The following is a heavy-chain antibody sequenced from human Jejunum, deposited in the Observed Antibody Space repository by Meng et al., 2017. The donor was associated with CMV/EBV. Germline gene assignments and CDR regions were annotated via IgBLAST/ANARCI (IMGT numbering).Heavy chain of an antibody. V-gene: IGHV3-53*05. Sequence: FTVSMNYMGGVRQAPGKGLEWVSGIYSDGTTYDADSVKGRFTLSRDSSKNTLYLQMNSLRAEDTAVYYCGRDSGADMVATGDFDYWGQGTLVTVSS. J-gene: IGHJ4*02. CDR1: FTVSMNY. D-gene: IGHD5-12*01. CDR3: GRDSGADMVATGDFDY. CDR2: IYSDGTT.